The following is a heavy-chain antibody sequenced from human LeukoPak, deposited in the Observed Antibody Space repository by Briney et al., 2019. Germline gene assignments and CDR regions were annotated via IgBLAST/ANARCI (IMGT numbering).Heavy chain of an antibody. Sequence: SETLSLTCAVYGGSFSGYYWSWIRQPPGKGLEWIGEINHSGSTNYNPSLKSRVTISVDTSKNQFSLKLSSVTAADTAVYYCAGCSGGSPIDAFHIWGQGTMVTDSS. CDR1: GGSFSGYY. CDR3: AGCSGGSPIDAFHI. J-gene: IGHJ3*02. CDR2: INHSGST. D-gene: IGHD2-15*01. V-gene: IGHV4-34*01.